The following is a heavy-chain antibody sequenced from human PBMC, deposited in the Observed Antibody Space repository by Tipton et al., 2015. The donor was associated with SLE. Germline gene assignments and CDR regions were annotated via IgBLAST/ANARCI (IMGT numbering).Heavy chain of an antibody. J-gene: IGHJ4*02. CDR3: AFLPSLIGQMDDFDY. V-gene: IGHV7-4-1*02. D-gene: IGHD3-3*01. CDR1: GNTFTSFA. CDR2: IHSNTGNP. Sequence: QVQLVQSGSELKKPGASVTISCKASGNTFTSFAFNWVRQAPGQGLEWMGWIHSNTGNPTYAPGFTGRFVFSLDTSVSTAFLQISSLKAEDTAVYYCAFLPSLIGQMDDFDYWGQGTLVTVSS.